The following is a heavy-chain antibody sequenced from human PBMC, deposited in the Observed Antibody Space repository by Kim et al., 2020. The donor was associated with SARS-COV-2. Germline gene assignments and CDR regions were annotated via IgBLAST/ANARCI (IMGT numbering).Heavy chain of an antibody. CDR3: ARSSGGTFDY. J-gene: IGHJ4*02. D-gene: IGHD1-1*01. CDR2: T. Sequence: TNLADSVTGRFSISRDTPKNTVYLQLTNLRPEDTAVYYCARSSGGTFDYWGQGTLVTVSS. V-gene: IGHV3-53*01.